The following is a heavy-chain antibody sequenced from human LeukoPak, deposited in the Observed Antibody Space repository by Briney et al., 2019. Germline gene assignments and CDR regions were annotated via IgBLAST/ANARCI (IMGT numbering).Heavy chain of an antibody. CDR2: IYYSGST. D-gene: IGHD3-22*01. J-gene: IGHJ5*02. CDR3: ARLETGYDSGGYDGWFDP. CDR1: GGSISSGDYY. Sequence: SQTLSLTCTVSGGSISSGDYYWSWIRQPPGKGLEWIGYIYYSGSTYYNPSLKSRVTISVDTSKNQFSLKLSSVTAADTAVYYCARLETGYDSGGYDGWFDPWGQGTLVTVSS. V-gene: IGHV4-30-4*01.